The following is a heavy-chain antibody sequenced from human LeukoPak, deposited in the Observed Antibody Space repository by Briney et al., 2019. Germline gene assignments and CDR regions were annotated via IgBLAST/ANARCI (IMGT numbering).Heavy chain of an antibody. CDR3: ARESFEATEELDY. CDR1: GFTFSRYG. D-gene: IGHD5-24*01. CDR2: IWYDGSKE. J-gene: IGHJ4*02. Sequence: GRSLRLPCVVSGFTFSRYGMHWVRQAPGKGLEWVAVIWYDGSKEYYVDSVKGRFTISRDSSKNTLYLQMNSLRAEDTAVYYCARESFEATEELDYWGQGTLVTVSS. V-gene: IGHV3-33*01.